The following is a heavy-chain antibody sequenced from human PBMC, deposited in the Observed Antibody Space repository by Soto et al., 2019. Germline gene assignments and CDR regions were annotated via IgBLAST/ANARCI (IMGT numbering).Heavy chain of an antibody. D-gene: IGHD3-22*01. V-gene: IGHV1-69*13. CDR1: GGTFSRDA. J-gene: IGHJ4*02. Sequence: SVKVSCKASGGTFSRDAISWVRQAPGQGLEWMGGIIPLFGTANYAQRFQGRVRITADESTTTAYMELRGLRSEDTAVYYCARGVHLDSGGYYYFYWGQGTLVTVSS. CDR2: IIPLFGTA. CDR3: ARGVHLDSGGYYYFY.